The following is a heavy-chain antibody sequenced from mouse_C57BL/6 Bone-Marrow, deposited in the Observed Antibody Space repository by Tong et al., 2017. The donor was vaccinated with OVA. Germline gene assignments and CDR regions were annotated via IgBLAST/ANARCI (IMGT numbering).Heavy chain of an antibody. CDR2: IWSGGST. V-gene: IGHV2-2*02. CDR1: GFSLTSYG. Sequence: VQLKQSGPGLVRPSQSLSITCTVSGFSLTSYGVHWVRQSPGKGLEWLGVIWSGGSTDYNAAFISRLSISKDNYKSQVFLKMISRQASDTAIYYCARKTRLRFNYGGQGTTLTVSS. D-gene: IGHD2-2*01. CDR3: ARKTRLRFNY. J-gene: IGHJ2*01.